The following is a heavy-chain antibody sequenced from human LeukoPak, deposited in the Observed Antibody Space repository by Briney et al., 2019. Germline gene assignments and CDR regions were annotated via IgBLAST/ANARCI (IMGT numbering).Heavy chain of an antibody. CDR3: AKSCNSGNCYYNY. J-gene: IGHJ4*02. D-gene: IGHD2/OR15-2a*01. CDR1: GLTFSTYG. Sequence: GGSLRLSCAASGLTFSTYGMSWVRQAPGKGLECVSGISGSGGTTYYADSVKGRFTISRDNSENTLSLQMNSLRADDTAIYYCAKSCNSGNCYYNYWGQGTLVTVSS. CDR2: ISGSGGTT. V-gene: IGHV3-23*01.